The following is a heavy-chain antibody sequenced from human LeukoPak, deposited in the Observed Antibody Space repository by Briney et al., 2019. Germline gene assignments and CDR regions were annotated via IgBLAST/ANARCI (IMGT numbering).Heavy chain of an antibody. J-gene: IGHJ5*02. CDR3: AKDRLDYDILTGYLAYNWFDP. Sequence: GGSLRLSCAASGFTLSYNYMSWVRQAPGKGLEWVSAISGSGDSTYDADSVKGRFTISRDNSKNTLYLQMNSLRAEDTAVYYCAKDRLDYDILTGYLAYNWFDPWGQGTLVTVSS. CDR1: GFTLSYNY. V-gene: IGHV3-23*01. CDR2: ISGSGDST. D-gene: IGHD3-9*01.